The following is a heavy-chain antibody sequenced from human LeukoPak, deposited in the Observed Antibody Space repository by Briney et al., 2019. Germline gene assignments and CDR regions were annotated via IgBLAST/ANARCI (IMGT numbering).Heavy chain of an antibody. CDR2: IHDSGST. CDR1: DGSINNYY. D-gene: IGHD3-22*01. Sequence: SETLSLTCTVSDGSINNYYWTWIRQPPGKGLEWIGFIHDSGSTYYNPSLKSRVSISRDMSKNQLSLMLSSVTAADTAVYYCARVISSAWRQNDLWGQGTLVTVSS. CDR3: ARVISSAWRQNDL. J-gene: IGHJ5*02. V-gene: IGHV4-4*09.